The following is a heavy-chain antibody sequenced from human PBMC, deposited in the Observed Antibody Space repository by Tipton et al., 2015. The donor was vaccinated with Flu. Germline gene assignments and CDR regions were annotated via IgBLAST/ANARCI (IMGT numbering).Heavy chain of an antibody. CDR1: GDSIRSDYY. CDR2: IFPTGTT. D-gene: IGHD4-11*01. J-gene: IGHJ5*02. Sequence: TLSLTCTISGDSIRSDYYWGWIRQPPGKGLEWIGHIFPTGTTYHKPSLKSRVTISINTSKNQLSLKVFSVTAADTAVYCCARRDYSNNVSDPKNWFDPWGQGILVTVSS. V-gene: IGHV4-38-2*02. CDR3: ARRDYSNNVSDPKNWFDP.